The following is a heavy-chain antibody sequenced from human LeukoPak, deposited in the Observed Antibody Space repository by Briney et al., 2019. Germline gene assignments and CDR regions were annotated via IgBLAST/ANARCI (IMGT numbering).Heavy chain of an antibody. J-gene: IGHJ6*02. Sequence: ASVKVSCKASGYTFTSYYMHWVRQAPGQGLEWMGIINPSGGSTSYAQRFQGRVTMTRDTSTSTVYMELSSLRSEDTAVYYCARESVSRDYYYGMDVWGQGTTVTVSS. V-gene: IGHV1-46*01. CDR1: GYTFTSYY. CDR3: ARESVSRDYYYGMDV. CDR2: INPSGGST.